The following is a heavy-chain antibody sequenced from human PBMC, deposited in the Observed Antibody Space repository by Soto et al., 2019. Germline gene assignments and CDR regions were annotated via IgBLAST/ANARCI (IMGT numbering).Heavy chain of an antibody. D-gene: IGHD3-3*01. Sequence: EVQLLESGGGLVQPGGSLRLSCVGSGFTFSSYDMTWVSQAPGKGLAWVSSFSFYGRRDNTYYADSVKGLFTISRDNSRNTVYLQMDKLRLEDTSVDYCAKSLYYGKGGLNDHWGKGNVVTVS. J-gene: IGHJ4*02. CDR2: FSFYGRRDNT. V-gene: IGHV3-23*01. CDR3: AKSLYYGKGGLNDH. CDR1: GFTFSSYD.